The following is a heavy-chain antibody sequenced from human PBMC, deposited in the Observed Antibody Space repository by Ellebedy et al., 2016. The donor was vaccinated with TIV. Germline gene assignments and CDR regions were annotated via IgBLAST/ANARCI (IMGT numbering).Heavy chain of an antibody. V-gene: IGHV1-46*04. CDR2: INPSGGST. CDR1: GYTFTSYY. Sequence: AASVKVSCKASGYTFTSYYMHWVRQAPGQGLEWMGIINPSGGSTSYAQKLQGRVTMTRDTSTSTVYMELSSLRSEDTAVYYCARDGGRIVGASAVGYWGQGTLVTVSS. D-gene: IGHD1-26*01. CDR3: ARDGGRIVGASAVGY. J-gene: IGHJ4*02.